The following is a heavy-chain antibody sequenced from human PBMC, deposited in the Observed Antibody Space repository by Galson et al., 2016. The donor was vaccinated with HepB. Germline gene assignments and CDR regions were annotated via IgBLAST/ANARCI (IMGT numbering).Heavy chain of an antibody. CDR1: GFAFSLHT. CDR2: IGSSTRNI. D-gene: IGHD6-19*01. V-gene: IGHV3-48*02. Sequence: LRLSCAASGFAFSLHTFNWVRQTPAKGLEWISYIGSSTRNIYYADSVQGRFTISRDNANNSLFLQLNSLRDADTGVYFCARGGSGNFQYYSDSWGQGALVTVSS. J-gene: IGHJ4*02. CDR3: ARGGSGNFQYYSDS.